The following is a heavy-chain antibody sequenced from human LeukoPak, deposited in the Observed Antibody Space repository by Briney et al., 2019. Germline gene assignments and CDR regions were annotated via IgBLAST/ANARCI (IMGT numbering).Heavy chain of an antibody. CDR2: IYWDDDK. V-gene: IGHV2-5*02. D-gene: IGHD1-20*01. CDR1: GVSLTTSGVG. Sequence: ESGPSLVKPTQTFTLTCYFSGVSLTTSGVGVGWIRQPPGKALEWIALIYWDDDKRYRPSLRSRLTITKDTSKNQVFLTMTNMDSVDTATYFCAHSPEYNWKAHFDSWGHGTLVTVSS. J-gene: IGHJ4*01. CDR3: AHSPEYNWKAHFDS.